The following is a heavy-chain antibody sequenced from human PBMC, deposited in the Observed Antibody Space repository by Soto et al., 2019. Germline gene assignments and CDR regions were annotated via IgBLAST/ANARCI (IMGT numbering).Heavy chain of an antibody. J-gene: IGHJ5*02. Sequence: QLQLQESGPGLVKPSETLSLTCTVSGGSISSSSYYWGWIRQPPGKGLEWIGSIYYSGSTYYNPSLKSRVTISVDTSKNQCSLKLSSVTAADTAVYYCARRAAKTLSPINWFDPWGQGTLVTVSS. V-gene: IGHV4-39*01. CDR1: GGSISSSSYY. CDR3: ARRAAKTLSPINWFDP. CDR2: IYYSGST. D-gene: IGHD3-16*02.